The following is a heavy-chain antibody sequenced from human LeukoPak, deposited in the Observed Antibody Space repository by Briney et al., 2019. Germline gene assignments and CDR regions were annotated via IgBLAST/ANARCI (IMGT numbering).Heavy chain of an antibody. CDR1: GVSISSYY. V-gene: IGHV4-59*01. J-gene: IGHJ6*02. CDR3: ARDRYNYSYGMDV. Sequence: SETLSLTCTVSGVSISSYYWSWIRQPPGKGLEWIGYIYYSGSTNYNPSLKSRVTISVDTSKNQFSLKLSSVTAADTAVYYCARDRYNYSYGMDVWGQGTTVTVSS. CDR2: IYYSGST. D-gene: IGHD3-9*01.